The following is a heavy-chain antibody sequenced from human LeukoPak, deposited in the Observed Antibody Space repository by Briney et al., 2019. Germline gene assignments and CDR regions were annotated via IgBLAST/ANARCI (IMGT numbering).Heavy chain of an antibody. Sequence: SETLSLTCTVSGGSISSSSYYWGWIRQPPGKGLEWIGGIYYSGSTYYNPSLKSRVTISVDTSKNQFSLKLSSVTAADTAVYYCARARDGYTVDAFDIWGQGTMVTVSS. CDR3: ARARDGYTVDAFDI. CDR1: GGSISSSSYY. D-gene: IGHD5-24*01. CDR2: IYYSGST. J-gene: IGHJ3*02. V-gene: IGHV4-39*07.